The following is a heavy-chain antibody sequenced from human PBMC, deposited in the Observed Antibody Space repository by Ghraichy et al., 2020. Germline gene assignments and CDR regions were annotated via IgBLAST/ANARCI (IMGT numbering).Heavy chain of an antibody. V-gene: IGHV3-23*01. D-gene: IGHD3-10*01. J-gene: IGHJ5*01. CDR2: ISGGGGTT. Sequence: GGSLRLSCAASGFTFSTYAMTWVRQAPGKGLEWVSAISGGGGTTFYADSVKGRFTISRDNSENTMYLQMNSLRVDDTAVYYCAKDPRGLNGNNWFDSWGQGTLVTVSS. CDR1: GFTFSTYA. CDR3: AKDPRGLNGNNWFDS.